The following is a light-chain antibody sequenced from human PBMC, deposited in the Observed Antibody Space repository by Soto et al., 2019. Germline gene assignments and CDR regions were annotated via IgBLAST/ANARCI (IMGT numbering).Light chain of an antibody. Sequence: DIQLTQSPAFLSASVGDRVTITCRASQGISSYLAWYQQRPGKAPKLLIYAASTLQRGVPSRFSGSGSGTEFTLTIRSLQPEDVATYYCQQLNSYPFTCGPGTKGDI. J-gene: IGKJ3*01. CDR2: AAS. CDR3: QQLNSYPFT. V-gene: IGKV1-9*01. CDR1: QGISSY.